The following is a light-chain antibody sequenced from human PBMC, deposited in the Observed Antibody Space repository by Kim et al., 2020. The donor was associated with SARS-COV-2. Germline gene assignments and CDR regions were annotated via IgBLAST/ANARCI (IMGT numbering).Light chain of an antibody. CDR1: QSVSSS. CDR2: GAS. CDR3: QQYSDWPFT. J-gene: IGKJ3*01. V-gene: IGKV3-15*01. Sequence: EIVMTQSPATLSVSPGERATLSCRASQSVSSSLAWYQHKPGQAPRLLIYGASTRATGIPTRFSGGASGTEFTLTISSLQSEDFAVYYCQQYSDWPFTFGPGTKVDIK.